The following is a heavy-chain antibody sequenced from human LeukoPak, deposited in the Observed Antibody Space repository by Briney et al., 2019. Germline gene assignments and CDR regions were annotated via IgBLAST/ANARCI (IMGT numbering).Heavy chain of an antibody. J-gene: IGHJ6*02. Sequence: GGSLTLSCAASGFTFKIYRMHWLRQAPGKGREGWAVISYEGSNKYYADSVKGRFTSSRDNSTKTLYLQMNSLRAEDTAVYYCAKDVSALSHYYGMDVWGQGTTVTVSS. D-gene: IGHD2/OR15-2a*01. V-gene: IGHV3-30*18. CDR3: AKDVSALSHYYGMDV. CDR1: GFTFKIYR. CDR2: ISYEGSNK.